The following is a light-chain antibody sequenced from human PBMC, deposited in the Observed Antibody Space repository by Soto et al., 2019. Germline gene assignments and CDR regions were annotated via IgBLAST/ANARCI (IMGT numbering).Light chain of an antibody. CDR1: QSVSSK. V-gene: IGKV3-15*01. CDR3: QQYNNWPYT. Sequence: EIVMTQSPATLSVSPGERAALSCRPSQSVSSKLAWYQQKPGQGPRLLIYGASTRATGIPARFSGSGSGTEFTLTISSLQSEDFAVYFCQQYNNWPYTFGQGTRWIS. CDR2: GAS. J-gene: IGKJ2*01.